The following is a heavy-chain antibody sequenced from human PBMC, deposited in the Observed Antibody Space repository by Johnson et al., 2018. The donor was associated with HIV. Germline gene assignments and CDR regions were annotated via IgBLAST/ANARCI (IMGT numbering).Heavy chain of an antibody. Sequence: QMQLVESGGGVVQPGRALRLSCAASGFTFSDYYMSWIRQAPGKGLEWVSCITSSGTSSYYADSVKGRLTISRDNAKNSLYLQMNSLRAEDTAVYFCARAINDAFDIWGQGTMVTVSP. CDR2: ITSSGTSS. J-gene: IGHJ3*02. CDR1: GFTFSDYY. CDR3: ARAINDAFDI. V-gene: IGHV3-11*04.